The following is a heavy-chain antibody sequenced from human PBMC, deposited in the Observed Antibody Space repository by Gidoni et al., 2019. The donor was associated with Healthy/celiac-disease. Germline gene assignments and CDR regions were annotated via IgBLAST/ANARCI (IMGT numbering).Heavy chain of an antibody. Sequence: QVQLVESGGGVVQPGRSLRLSCAASGFTFSSYGMHWVRQAPGKGLEWVAVISYDGSNKYYADSVKGRFTISRDNSKNTLYLQMNSLRAEDTAVYYCAKWYGSGYYYFDYWGQGTLVTVSS. J-gene: IGHJ4*02. CDR3: AKWYGSGYYYFDY. D-gene: IGHD3-22*01. CDR1: GFTFSSYG. CDR2: ISYDGSNK. V-gene: IGHV3-30*18.